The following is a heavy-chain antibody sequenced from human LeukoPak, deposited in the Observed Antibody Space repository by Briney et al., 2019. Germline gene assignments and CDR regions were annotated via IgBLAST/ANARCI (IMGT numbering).Heavy chain of an antibody. Sequence: EASMKVSCKASGYIFTSDGISWVRQAPGQGLEWMGWISAYNGNTNYAQKLQGRVTMTTDTSTSTAYMELRSLRSDDTAVYYCARGRYDSSPPDSWGQGTLVTVSS. V-gene: IGHV1-18*01. J-gene: IGHJ4*02. CDR3: ARGRYDSSPPDS. CDR2: ISAYNGNT. CDR1: GYIFTSDG. D-gene: IGHD3-22*01.